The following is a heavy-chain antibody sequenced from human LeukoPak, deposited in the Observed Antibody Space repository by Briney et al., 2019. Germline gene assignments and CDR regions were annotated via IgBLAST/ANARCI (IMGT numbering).Heavy chain of an antibody. CDR3: ARQRHSYSSSSWPAGNYFDY. J-gene: IGHJ4*02. V-gene: IGHV5-51*01. CDR2: IYPGDSDT. D-gene: IGHD6-6*01. Sequence: GESLKISCKGSGYSFTSYWIGWVRQMPGKGLEWMGIIYPGDSDTRYSPSFQGQVTISADKSISTAYLQWSSLKASDTAMYYCARQRHSYSSSSWPAGNYFDYWGQGTLVTVSS. CDR1: GYSFTSYW.